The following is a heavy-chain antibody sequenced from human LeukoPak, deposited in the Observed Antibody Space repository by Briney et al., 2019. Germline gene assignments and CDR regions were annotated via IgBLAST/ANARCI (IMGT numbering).Heavy chain of an antibody. CDR2: ISSNGGST. J-gene: IGHJ4*02. CDR3: ARVMNYYDSSGYSLDY. V-gene: IGHV3-64*01. D-gene: IGHD3-22*01. CDR1: GFTFSSYA. Sequence: GGSLRLSCAASGFTFSSYAMHWVRQAPGKGLEHVSAISSNGGSTYYANSVKGRFTISRDNSKNTLYLQMGSLRAEDMAVYYCARVMNYYDSSGYSLDYWGQGTLVTVSS.